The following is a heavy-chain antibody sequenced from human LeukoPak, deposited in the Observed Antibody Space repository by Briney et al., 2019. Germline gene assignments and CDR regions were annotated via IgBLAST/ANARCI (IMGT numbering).Heavy chain of an antibody. Sequence: GSLTLSCAASGFTFSSYAMGWLRQAPGKGLEWVSAISGSGSSTYYADYVKGRFTISRDNSKNSLYLQMNSLSAEDTAVYYCAKAPYCSGGSYYPSRTGIDYWGQGTL. V-gene: IGHV3-23*01. D-gene: IGHD2-15*01. J-gene: IGHJ4*02. CDR3: AKAPYCSGGSYYPSRTGIDY. CDR1: GFTFSSYA. CDR2: ISGSGSST.